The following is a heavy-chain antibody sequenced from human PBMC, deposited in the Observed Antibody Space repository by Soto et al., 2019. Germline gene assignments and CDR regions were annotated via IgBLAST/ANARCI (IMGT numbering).Heavy chain of an antibody. V-gene: IGHV4-59*08. CDR2: IYYSGST. D-gene: IGHD7-27*01. CDR1: GGSISSYY. Sequence: SETLSLTCTVSGGSISSYYWSWIRQPPGKGLEWIGYIYYSGSTNYNPSLKSRVTISVDTSKNQFSLKLSSVTAADTAVYYCATQLGIGWFDPWGQGTLVTVS. J-gene: IGHJ5*02. CDR3: ATQLGIGWFDP.